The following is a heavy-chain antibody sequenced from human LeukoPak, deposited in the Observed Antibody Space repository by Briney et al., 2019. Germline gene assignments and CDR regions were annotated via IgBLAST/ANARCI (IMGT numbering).Heavy chain of an antibody. Sequence: PSQTLSLTCTVSGGSISSYYWSWIRQPPGKGLEWLGYIYYSGSTNYNPSLKSRVTISVDTSKNQFSLKLSSVTAADTAVYYCARHSAKSYYYGTGFDPWGQGTLVTVSS. J-gene: IGHJ5*02. CDR3: ARHSAKSYYYGTGFDP. D-gene: IGHD3-10*01. CDR1: GGSISSYY. V-gene: IGHV4-59*08. CDR2: IYYSGST.